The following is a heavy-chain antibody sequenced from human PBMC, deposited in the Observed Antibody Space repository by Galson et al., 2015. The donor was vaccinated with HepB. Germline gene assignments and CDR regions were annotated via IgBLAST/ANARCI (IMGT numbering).Heavy chain of an antibody. V-gene: IGHV1-2*06. CDR1: GYTFTGYY. J-gene: IGHJ6*03. CDR3: ARGRIRSYYMDV. CDR2: INPNSGGT. D-gene: IGHD2/OR15-2a*01. Sequence: SVKVSCKASGYTFTGYYMHWVRQAPGQGLEWMGRINPNSGGTNYAQKFQGRVTMTRDTSISTAYMELSRLRSDDTAVYYCARGRIRSYYMDVWGKGTTVTVSS.